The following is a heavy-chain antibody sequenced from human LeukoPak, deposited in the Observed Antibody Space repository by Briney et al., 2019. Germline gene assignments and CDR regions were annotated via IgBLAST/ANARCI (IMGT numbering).Heavy chain of an antibody. Sequence: SETLSLTCAVYGGSFSGYYWSWIRQPPGKGLERIGEINHSGSTNYNPSLKSRVTISVDTSKNQFSLKLSSVTAADTAVYYCARDPYYYGSGSQSSYYYYYGMDVWGRGTTVTVSS. CDR3: ARDPYYYGSGSQSSYYYYYGMDV. CDR2: INHSGST. J-gene: IGHJ6*02. D-gene: IGHD3-10*01. CDR1: GGSFSGYY. V-gene: IGHV4-34*01.